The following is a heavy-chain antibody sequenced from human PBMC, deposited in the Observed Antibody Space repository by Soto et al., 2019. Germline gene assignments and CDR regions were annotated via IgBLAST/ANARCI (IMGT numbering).Heavy chain of an antibody. D-gene: IGHD3-9*01. CDR2: ISSSSSTI. J-gene: IGHJ4*02. CDR3: ARGGNYYYDIGSYFDY. CDR1: GFTFSSYS. V-gene: IGHV3-48*01. Sequence: GGSLRLSWAASGFTFSSYSMNWVRQAPGKGLEWVSYISSSSSTIYYADSVKGRFTISRDNAKNSLYLQMNSLRAEDTAVYYCARGGNYYYDIGSYFDYWGQGTLVTVSS.